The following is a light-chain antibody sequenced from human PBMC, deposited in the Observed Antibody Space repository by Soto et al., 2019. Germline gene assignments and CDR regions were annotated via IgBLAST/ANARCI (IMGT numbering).Light chain of an antibody. CDR2: DAS. Sequence: NVFTQSPVTLSLYPGERATLSCRASQSVNNYLAWYQQRPGQAPRLLIYDASNRATGIPARFSGSGSGTDFTLTISSLEPEDFAVYYCQLRNNRPFSFGPGTKVDIK. V-gene: IGKV3-11*01. J-gene: IGKJ3*01. CDR1: QSVNNY. CDR3: QLRNNRPFS.